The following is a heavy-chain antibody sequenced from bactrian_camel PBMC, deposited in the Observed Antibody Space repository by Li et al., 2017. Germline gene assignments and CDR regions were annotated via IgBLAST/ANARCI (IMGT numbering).Heavy chain of an antibody. D-gene: IGHD6*01. CDR2: IYSDGRYT. CDR1: GFTFTTYY. J-gene: IGHJ4*01. Sequence: HVQLVESGGGLVQPGGSLRLSCAASGFTFTTYYVSWVRQAPGKGLEWVSSIYSDGRYTYDADSVKGRFTISRDNAKNTVYLQMNSLKSEDTALYYCATLDFAGTLGSWFSYEYNYWGQGTQVTVS. V-gene: IGHV3-2*01. CDR3: ATLDFAGTLGSWFSYEYNY.